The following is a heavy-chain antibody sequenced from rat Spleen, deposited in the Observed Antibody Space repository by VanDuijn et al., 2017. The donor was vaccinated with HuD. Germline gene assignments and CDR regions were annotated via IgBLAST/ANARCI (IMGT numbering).Heavy chain of an antibody. V-gene: IGHV5-25*01. J-gene: IGHJ3*01. CDR3: AAAGTRVSRFAY. Sequence: EVQVVESGGGLVQPGRSMKLSCAASGFTFSNYYMAWVRQAPKKGLEWVASSSFDGANAYYRDSVKGRFTISRDDTKSTLYLQMDSLRSEDTATYYCAAAGTRVSRFAYWGQGTLVTVSS. D-gene: IGHD1-4*01. CDR2: SSFDGANA. CDR1: GFTFSNYY.